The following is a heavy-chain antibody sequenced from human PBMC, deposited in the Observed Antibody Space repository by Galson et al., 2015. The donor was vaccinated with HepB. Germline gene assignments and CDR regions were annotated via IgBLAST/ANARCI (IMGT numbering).Heavy chain of an antibody. CDR3: AREDYYYDSSGYYYLVLDY. J-gene: IGHJ4*02. CDR2: IKQDGSEK. Sequence: SLRLSCAASGFTFSSYWMSWVRQAPGKGLEWVANIKQDGSEKYYVDSVKGRFTISRDNAKNSLYLQMNSLRAEDTAVYYCAREDYYYDSSGYYYLVLDYWGQGTLVTVSS. CDR1: GFTFSSYW. D-gene: IGHD3-22*01. V-gene: IGHV3-7*01.